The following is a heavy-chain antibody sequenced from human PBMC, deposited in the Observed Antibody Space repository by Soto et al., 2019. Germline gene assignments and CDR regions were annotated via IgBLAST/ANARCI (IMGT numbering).Heavy chain of an antibody. Sequence: GGSLRLSCAASGFTFNNYAMTWVRQAPGKGLEWVSCINVSGGSTYYADSVKGRFTISRDNSKNTLYLQMNSLGAEDTAVYYCAGAYRSYYMDVWGKGTTVTVSS. CDR1: GFTFNNYA. D-gene: IGHD3-16*01. CDR2: INVSGGST. J-gene: IGHJ6*03. CDR3: AGAYRSYYMDV. V-gene: IGHV3-23*01.